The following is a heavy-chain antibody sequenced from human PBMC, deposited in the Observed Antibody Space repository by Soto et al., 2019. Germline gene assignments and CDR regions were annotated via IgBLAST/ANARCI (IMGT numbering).Heavy chain of an antibody. D-gene: IGHD6-13*01. CDR1: GGTFSSYA. CDR2: IIPIFGTA. J-gene: IGHJ6*02. Sequence: SVKVSCKASGGTFSSYAISWVRQAPGQGLEWMGGIIPIFGTANYAQKFKGRVTITADESTSTAYMELSSLRSEDTAVYYCARKGYSSSWPRSYGMDVWGQGTTVTVSS. CDR3: ARKGYSSSWPRSYGMDV. V-gene: IGHV1-69*13.